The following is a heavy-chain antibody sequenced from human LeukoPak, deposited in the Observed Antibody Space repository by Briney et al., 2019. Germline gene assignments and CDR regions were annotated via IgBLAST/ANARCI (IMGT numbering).Heavy chain of an antibody. CDR1: GFTFDEYT. D-gene: IGHD6-19*01. J-gene: IGHJ4*02. CDR2: IGWDSDSK. V-gene: IGHV3-43*01. CDR3: AKDRSRSYSSFDS. Sequence: GGSLRLSCAASGFTFDEYTMHWVRHVPGKGLERVSVIGWDSDSKYYLESVKGRFTISRDNTKNSLYLQMNSLRTEDTAFYYCAKDRSRSYSSFDSWGQGTLVTVSS.